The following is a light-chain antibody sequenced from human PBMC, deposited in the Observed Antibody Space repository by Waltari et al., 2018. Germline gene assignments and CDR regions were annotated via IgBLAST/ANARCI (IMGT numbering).Light chain of an antibody. V-gene: IGKV3-20*01. CDR3: QHYVTLPVT. J-gene: IGKJ1*01. CDR2: HAS. CDR1: QSLIKY. Sequence: EIVLTQSPGTLSLSSGERATLSCRTSQSLIKYLAWYQQKPGQAPRLLIYHASSRATGIPERFSGSGSGTDFSITISRLVPEDFAVYYCQHYVTLPVTFGQGTKVEIK.